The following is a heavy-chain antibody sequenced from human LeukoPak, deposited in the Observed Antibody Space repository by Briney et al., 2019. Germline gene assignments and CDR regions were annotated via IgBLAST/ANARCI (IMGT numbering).Heavy chain of an antibody. CDR2: ISSTGGYI. Sequence: PGGSLRLSCAASGFTFSSHSMNWVRQAPGKGLEWVSSISSTGGYIFYADSVKGRFTISRDNSKNTLYLQMNSLRAEDTAVYYCAKDHSTYYHDSRTLDYWGQGTLVTASS. CDR3: AKDHSTYYHDSRTLDY. CDR1: GFTFSSHS. J-gene: IGHJ4*02. D-gene: IGHD3-22*01. V-gene: IGHV3-21*01.